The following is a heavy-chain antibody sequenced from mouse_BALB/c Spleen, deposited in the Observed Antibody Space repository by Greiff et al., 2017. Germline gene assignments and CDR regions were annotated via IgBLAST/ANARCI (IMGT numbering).Heavy chain of an antibody. Sequence: DVQLVESGPGLVKPSQSLSLTCSVTGYSITSGYYWNWIRQFPGNKLEWMGYISYDGSNNYNPSLKNRISITRDTSKNQFFLKLNSVTTEDTATYYCARADGYYAMDYWGQGTSVTVSS. CDR2: ISYDGSN. CDR1: GYSITSGYY. J-gene: IGHJ4*01. V-gene: IGHV3-6*02. CDR3: ARADGYYAMDY. D-gene: IGHD2-3*01.